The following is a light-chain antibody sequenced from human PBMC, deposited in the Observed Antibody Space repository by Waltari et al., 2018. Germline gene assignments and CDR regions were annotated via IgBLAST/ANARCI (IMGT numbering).Light chain of an antibody. CDR1: QGISSN. CDR2: AAS. J-gene: IGKJ5*01. Sequence: IQLTQSPSSLSASVGDRVTITCRASQGISSNLAWYQQKPGKAPKLLISAASTLQSGVPLRFSGSGSGTAFTLTISSLQPEDFATYYCQQLNSYPITFGQGTRLEIK. CDR3: QQLNSYPIT. V-gene: IGKV1-9*01.